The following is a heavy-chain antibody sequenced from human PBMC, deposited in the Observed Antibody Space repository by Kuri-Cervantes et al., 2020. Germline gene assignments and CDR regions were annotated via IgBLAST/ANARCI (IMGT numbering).Heavy chain of an antibody. V-gene: IGHV1-18*01. CDR2: ISAYNGDT. CDR3: ARGTNSGSYDEFDY. CDR1: GGTFSSYA. Sequence: ASVKVSCKASGGTFSSYAITWVRQAPGQGLEWMGWISAYNGDTNYAQKLQGRVTMTTDTSISTAYMELSSLRSEDTAVYYCARGTNSGSYDEFDYWGQGTLVTVSS. J-gene: IGHJ4*02. D-gene: IGHD1-26*01.